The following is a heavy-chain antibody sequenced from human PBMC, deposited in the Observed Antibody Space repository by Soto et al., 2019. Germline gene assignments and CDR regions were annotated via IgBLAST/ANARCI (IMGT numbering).Heavy chain of an antibody. Sequence: QVQLQESGPGLVKPSETLSLTCTVSGGSIGSYYWSWLRQPPGKGLEWIGHIYYSGSTKYSPSLKRRLTLSADTSKNQFSLKLNSVTAADTAVYYCARGDGCGGNCFYGMDVWGQGTTVTVSS. V-gene: IGHV4-59*01. CDR2: IYYSGST. CDR1: GGSIGSYY. J-gene: IGHJ6*02. CDR3: ARGDGCGGNCFYGMDV. D-gene: IGHD2-21*01.